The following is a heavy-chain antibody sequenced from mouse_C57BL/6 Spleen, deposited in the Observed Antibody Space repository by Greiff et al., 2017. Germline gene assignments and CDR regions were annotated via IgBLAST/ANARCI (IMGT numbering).Heavy chain of an antibody. CDR1: GYSITSGYY. Sequence: EVKLQESGPGLVKPSQSLSLTCSVTGYSITSGYYWNWIRQFPGNKLEWMGYISYDGSNNYNPSLKNRISITRDTSKNQFFLKLNSVTTEDTATYYCARRGVVDSYWYFDVWGTGTTVTVSS. CDR2: ISYDGSN. D-gene: IGHD1-1*01. V-gene: IGHV3-6*01. J-gene: IGHJ1*03. CDR3: ARRGVVDSYWYFDV.